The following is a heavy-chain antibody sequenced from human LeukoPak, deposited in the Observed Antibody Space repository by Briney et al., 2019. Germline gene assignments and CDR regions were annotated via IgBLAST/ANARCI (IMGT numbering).Heavy chain of an antibody. CDR1: GYSFSSYW. CDR2: IYPGDSDT. Sequence: GESLTISCKGSGYSFSSYWIGWVRQMPGKGLEWMGIIYPGDSDTRYSPSFEGQVTISADKSINTAYLQWSSLKASDTAMYFCARDPKSDYWGQGTLVTVSS. CDR3: ARDPKSDY. V-gene: IGHV5-51*01. J-gene: IGHJ4*02.